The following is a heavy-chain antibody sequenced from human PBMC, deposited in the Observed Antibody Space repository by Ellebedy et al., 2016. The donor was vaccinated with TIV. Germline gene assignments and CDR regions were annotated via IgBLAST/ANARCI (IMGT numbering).Heavy chain of an antibody. V-gene: IGHV4-31*03. J-gene: IGHJ5*02. CDR2: IYYRGTT. CDR3: VRDTMVRGFNP. Sequence: SETLSLTXTVSGGSISSGNYFWTWIRQPPGRGLEWIGYIYYRGTTRYSPSLESRLTISLDTPKNQFSLKLTSVTAADTAMYYCVRDTMVRGFNPWGQGAPVTVSS. CDR1: GGSISSGNYF. D-gene: IGHD3-10*01.